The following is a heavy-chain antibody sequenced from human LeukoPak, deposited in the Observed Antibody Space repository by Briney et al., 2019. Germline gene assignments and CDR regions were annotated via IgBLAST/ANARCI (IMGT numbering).Heavy chain of an antibody. CDR3: ARGGGLDV. CDR1: GLTFNNAW. CDR2: INHNGNVN. Sequence: GGSLRLSCAASGLTFNNAWMTWARQAPGKGLEWVASINHNGNVNYYVDSVKGRFTISRDNAKNSLYLQMSNLRAEDTAVYFCARGGGLDVWGQGATVTVSS. J-gene: IGHJ6*02. V-gene: IGHV3-7*03. D-gene: IGHD3-16*01.